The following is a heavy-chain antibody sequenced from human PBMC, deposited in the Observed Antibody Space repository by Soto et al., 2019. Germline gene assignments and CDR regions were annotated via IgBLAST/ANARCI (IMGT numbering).Heavy chain of an antibody. D-gene: IGHD3-22*01. CDR2: INPSGGST. CDR3: ARDGLEAVNWFDP. Sequence: ASVKVSCKASGYAFTRYYMHWVRQAPGQGLEWMGIINPSGGSTSYAQKFQGRVTMTRDTSTSTVYMELSSLRSEDTAVYYCARDGLEAVNWFDPWGQGTLVTVSS. V-gene: IGHV1-46*01. J-gene: IGHJ5*02. CDR1: GYAFTRYY.